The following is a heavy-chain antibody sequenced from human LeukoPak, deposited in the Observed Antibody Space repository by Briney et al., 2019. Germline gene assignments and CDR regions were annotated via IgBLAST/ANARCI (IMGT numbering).Heavy chain of an antibody. CDR2: INHSGST. CDR3: ARAYRYSSSWYNYYYYMDV. J-gene: IGHJ6*03. Sequence: PSETLSLTCTVSGGSISGYYWSWIRQPPGKGLEWIGEINHSGSTNYNPSLKSRVTISVDTSKNQFSLKLSSVTAADTAVYYCARAYRYSSSWYNYYYYMDVWGKGTTVTVSS. D-gene: IGHD6-13*01. V-gene: IGHV4-34*01. CDR1: GGSISGYY.